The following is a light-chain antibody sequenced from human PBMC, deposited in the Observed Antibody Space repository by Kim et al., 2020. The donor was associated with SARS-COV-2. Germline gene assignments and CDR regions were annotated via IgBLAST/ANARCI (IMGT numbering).Light chain of an antibody. Sequence: VSPGDEATLSCRSSHSIRSNLAWYPQRPGQAPRLLIHGASTRATGVPARFSGSGSGTDFILSIAYVQSDDVAIYYCQQYDDWPRTFGQGTKVDIK. J-gene: IGKJ1*01. CDR2: GAS. V-gene: IGKV3-15*01. CDR1: HSIRSN. CDR3: QQYDDWPRT.